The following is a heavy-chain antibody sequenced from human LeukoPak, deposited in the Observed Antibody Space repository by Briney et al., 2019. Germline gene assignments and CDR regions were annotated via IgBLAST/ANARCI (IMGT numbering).Heavy chain of an antibody. Sequence: ASVKVSCKASGGTFSSYAISWVRQAPGQGLEWMGGIIPIFGTANYAQKFQGRVTITADESTSTAYMELSSLRSEDTAVYYCAAELGAYCGGDCHPYWYFDLWGRGTLVTVSS. J-gene: IGHJ2*01. D-gene: IGHD2-21*02. CDR1: GGTFSSYA. V-gene: IGHV1-69*01. CDR2: IIPIFGTA. CDR3: AAELGAYCGGDCHPYWYFDL.